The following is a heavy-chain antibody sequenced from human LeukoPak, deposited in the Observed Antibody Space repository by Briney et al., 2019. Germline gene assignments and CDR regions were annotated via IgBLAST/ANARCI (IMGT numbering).Heavy chain of an antibody. Sequence: ASVKVSCKASGYTFTGYYMHWVRQAPGQGLEWMGWINPNSGGTNYAQKFQGRVTMTRDTSISTAYMELSRLRSDDTAVYYCARDPTRVVVAATDWYYYMDVWGKGTTVTTSS. J-gene: IGHJ6*03. CDR1: GYTFTGYY. V-gene: IGHV1-2*02. CDR2: INPNSGGT. D-gene: IGHD2-15*01. CDR3: ARDPTRVVVAATDWYYYMDV.